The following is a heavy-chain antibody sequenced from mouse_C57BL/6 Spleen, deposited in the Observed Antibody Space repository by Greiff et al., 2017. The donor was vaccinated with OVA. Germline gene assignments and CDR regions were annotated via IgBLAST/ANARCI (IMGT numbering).Heavy chain of an antibody. Sequence: EVQGVESGEGLVKPGGSLKLSCAASGFTFSSYAMSWVRQTPEKRLEWVAYISSGGDYIYYADTVKGRFTISRDNARNTLYLQMSSLKSEDTAMYYCTRDDLGRTGFDYWGQGTTLTVSS. CDR1: GFTFSSYA. D-gene: IGHD4-1*01. J-gene: IGHJ2*01. CDR2: ISSGGDYI. CDR3: TRDDLGRTGFDY. V-gene: IGHV5-9-1*02.